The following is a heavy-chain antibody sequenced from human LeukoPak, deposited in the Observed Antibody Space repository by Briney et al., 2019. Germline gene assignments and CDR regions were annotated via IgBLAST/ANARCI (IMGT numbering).Heavy chain of an antibody. V-gene: IGHV4-59*01. Sequence: PSETLSLTCAVYGGSFSGYYWSWIRQPPGKGLEWIGYIYYSGSTNYNPSLKSRVTISVDTSKNQFSLKLSSVTAADTAVYYCAREDRYCTNGVCYYFDYWGQGTLVTVSS. CDR2: IYYSGST. J-gene: IGHJ4*02. D-gene: IGHD2-8*01. CDR1: GGSFSGYY. CDR3: AREDRYCTNGVCYYFDY.